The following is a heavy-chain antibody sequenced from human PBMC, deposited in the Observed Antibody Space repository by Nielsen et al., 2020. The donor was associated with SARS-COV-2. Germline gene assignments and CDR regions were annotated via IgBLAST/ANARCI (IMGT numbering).Heavy chain of an antibody. D-gene: IGHD3/OR15-3a*01. CDR2: INPKSGGT. CDR1: GYTFTGYY. CDR3: ARARATIFGLVMSYGMDV. V-gene: IGHV1-2*06. J-gene: IGHJ6*02. Sequence: ASVKVSCKASGYTFTGYYMHWVRQAPGQGLEWMGRINPKSGGTEYAQKFQGRVTMTRDASISTVYMELTSDDTAVYYCARARATIFGLVMSYGMDVWGQGTTVAVSS.